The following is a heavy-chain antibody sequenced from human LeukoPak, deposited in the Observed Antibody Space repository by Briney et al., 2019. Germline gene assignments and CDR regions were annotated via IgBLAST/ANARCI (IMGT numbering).Heavy chain of an antibody. CDR3: AKDSSGWYGKGIDY. V-gene: IGHV3-23*01. J-gene: IGHJ4*02. CDR2: ISGSGGST. CDR1: GFTFSSYA. Sequence: GGSLRLSCAASGFTFSSYAMSWVRQAPGKGLEWVSAISGSGGSTYYADSVQGRFTISGDNSKNTLYLQMNSLRAEDTAVYYCAKDSSGWYGKGIDYWGQGTLVTVSS. D-gene: IGHD6-19*01.